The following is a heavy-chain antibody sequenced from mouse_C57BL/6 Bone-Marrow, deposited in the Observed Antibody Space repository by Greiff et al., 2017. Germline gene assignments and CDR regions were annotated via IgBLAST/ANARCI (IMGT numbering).Heavy chain of an antibody. V-gene: IGHV1-85*01. CDR3: ARRDYYYGSSPWCFDV. Sequence: QVQLQQSGPELVKPGASVKLSCKASGYTFTSYDINWVKQRPGQGLEWIGWIYPRDGSTKYNEKLQGKATLTVDKSSSTAYMQLSGLTSEDSAVYYCARRDYYYGSSPWCFDVWGTGTTVTVSS. J-gene: IGHJ1*03. CDR1: GYTFTSYD. D-gene: IGHD1-1*01. CDR2: IYPRDGST.